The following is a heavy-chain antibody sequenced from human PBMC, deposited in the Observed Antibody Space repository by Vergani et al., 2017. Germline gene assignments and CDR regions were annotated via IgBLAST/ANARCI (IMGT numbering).Heavy chain of an antibody. CDR2: INQSGIT. D-gene: IGHD3-10*01. Sequence: QVQLQESGPELVKPSETLSLTCTVYSESFSKYYWSWIRQPPGKGLEWIGEINQSGITNYNPSLKSRITISVDTSKNQFSLKLSSVTAADTAVYYCARRTTMVRGVLEIARYYFDYWGQGTLVTVSS. CDR3: ARRTTMVRGVLEIARYYFDY. J-gene: IGHJ4*02. V-gene: IGHV4-34*10. CDR1: SESFSKYY.